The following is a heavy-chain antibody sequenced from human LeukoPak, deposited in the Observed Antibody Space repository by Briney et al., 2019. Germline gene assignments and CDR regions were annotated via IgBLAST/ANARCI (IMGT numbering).Heavy chain of an antibody. CDR1: GFTFSNYA. J-gene: IGHJ4*02. D-gene: IGHD5-24*01. CDR2: ISGSGGST. CDR3: AKDLGGYKYYFDY. V-gene: IGHV3-23*01. Sequence: GGSLRLSCAASGFTFSNYAMSWVRQAPGKGLEWVSGISGSGGSTYYADSVKGRVTISRDNSKNTLYLQVNSLRAEDTAVYYCAKDLGGYKYYFDYWGQGTLVTVSS.